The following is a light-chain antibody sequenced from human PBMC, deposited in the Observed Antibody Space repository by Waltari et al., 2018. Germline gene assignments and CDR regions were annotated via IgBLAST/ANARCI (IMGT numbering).Light chain of an antibody. CDR2: EVT. CDR1: TRDVGRYNY. J-gene: IGLJ2*01. V-gene: IGLV2-14*01. CDR3: GSYTSIKTPYVV. Sequence: QSALTQPASVSGSPGQSITISCTGTTRDVGRYNYVSWYQCHPGKAPARIIYEVTNVPAGVSGRCSGSKSGNTASLSISGLQPEDEADYYCGSYTSIKTPYVVFGGGTKVTVL.